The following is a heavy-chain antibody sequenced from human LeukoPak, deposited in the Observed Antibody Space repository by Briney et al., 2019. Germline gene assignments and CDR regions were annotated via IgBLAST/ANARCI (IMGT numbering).Heavy chain of an antibody. CDR3: ARHQLRGFLDDN. CDR1: GGSISSGGYY. Sequence: SQTLSLTCTVSGGSISSGGYYWSWIRQPPGKGLEWIGCIYYSGNTNYNPSLESRVTISVDTSKIQFSLKLTSVTAADTAVYYCARHQLRGFLDDNWGQGTLVTVSS. CDR2: IYYSGNT. J-gene: IGHJ4*02. D-gene: IGHD3-10*01. V-gene: IGHV4-61*02.